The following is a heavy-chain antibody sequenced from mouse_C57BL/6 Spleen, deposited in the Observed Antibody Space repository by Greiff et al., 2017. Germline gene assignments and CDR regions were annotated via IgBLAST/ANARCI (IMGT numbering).Heavy chain of an antibody. J-gene: IGHJ3*01. Sequence: EVMLVESGAELVKPGASVKLSCTASGFNIKDYYMHWVKQRTEQGLEWIGRIDPEDGETKYAPKFQGKATITADTSSNTAYLQLSSLTSEDTAVYYCARGFGLRAWFAYWGQGTLVTVSA. CDR2: IDPEDGET. CDR3: ARGFGLRAWFAY. D-gene: IGHD2-4*01. CDR1: GFNIKDYY. V-gene: IGHV14-2*01.